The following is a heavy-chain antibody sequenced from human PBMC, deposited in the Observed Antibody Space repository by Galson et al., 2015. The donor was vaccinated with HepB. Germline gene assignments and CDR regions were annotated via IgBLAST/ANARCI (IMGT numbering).Heavy chain of an antibody. D-gene: IGHD4-17*01. J-gene: IGHJ5*02. V-gene: IGHV1-69*13. CDR3: ANIIDYGDLSYNWFDP. CDR1: GGTFSSYA. CDR2: IIPIFGTA. Sequence: SVKVSCKASGGTFSSYAISWVRQAPGQGLEWMGGIIPIFGTANYAQKFQGRVTITADESTSTAYMELSSLRSEDTAVYYCANIIDYGDLSYNWFDPWGQGTLVTVSS.